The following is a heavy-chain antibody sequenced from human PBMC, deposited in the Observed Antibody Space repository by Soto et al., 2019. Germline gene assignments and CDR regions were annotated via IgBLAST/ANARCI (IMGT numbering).Heavy chain of an antibody. Sequence: QVQLVESGGGVVQPGRSLSLSCAASGFTFSRHAMHWVRQAPVKGLEWVAVISYDGSENYYADSVKGRSTISRDSYKHTLYLQMASLGREDTAVYYCAREVGGSTLPGWGQGTLVTVFS. CDR3: AREVGGSTLPG. D-gene: IGHD2-15*01. V-gene: IGHV3-30-3*01. CDR2: ISYDGSEN. J-gene: IGHJ4*02. CDR1: GFTFSRHA.